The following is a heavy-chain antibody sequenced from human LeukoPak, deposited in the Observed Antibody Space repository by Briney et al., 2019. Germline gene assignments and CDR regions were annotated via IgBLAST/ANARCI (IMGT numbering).Heavy chain of an antibody. CDR1: GYTFTNYA. CDR2: TNGATGHT. D-gene: IGHD4-23*01. CDR3: ARSPGGNARTWLDY. Sequence: ASVKVSCKASGYTFTNYALHWVRQAPGQRLEWMGWTNGATGHTRFSQDFQGRLTITIDTSASTAYMELSRLRSEDTAVYYCARSPGGNARTWLDYWGQGTLVTVSS. V-gene: IGHV1-3*02. J-gene: IGHJ4*02.